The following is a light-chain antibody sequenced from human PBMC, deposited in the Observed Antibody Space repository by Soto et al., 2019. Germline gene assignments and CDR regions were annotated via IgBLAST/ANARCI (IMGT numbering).Light chain of an antibody. V-gene: IGLV1-40*01. CDR1: SSNIGAGYD. J-gene: IGLJ1*01. CDR3: QSYDSSLSGSYV. Sequence: QSVLTQPPSVSGAPWQRVTIPCTGSSSNIGAGYDVHWYQQLPGTAPKLLIYGNSNRPSGVPDRFSGSKSGTSASLAITGLQAEDEADYYCQSYDSSLSGSYVFGTGTKVTVL. CDR2: GNS.